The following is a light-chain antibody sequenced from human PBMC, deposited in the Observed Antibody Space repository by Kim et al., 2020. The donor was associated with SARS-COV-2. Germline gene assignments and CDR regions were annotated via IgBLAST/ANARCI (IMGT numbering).Light chain of an antibody. V-gene: IGKV3-20*01. CDR3: QQYASAPRS. CDR1: QIVTGNS. CDR2: AAS. J-gene: IGKJ1*01. Sequence: SPRVRATLSCRASQIVTGNSLAWNQQTPGQAPRLLIFAASSRATGIPDRFSGSGSGTDFTLSISRLEPEDFAVYHCQQYASAPRSFGQATKVDIK.